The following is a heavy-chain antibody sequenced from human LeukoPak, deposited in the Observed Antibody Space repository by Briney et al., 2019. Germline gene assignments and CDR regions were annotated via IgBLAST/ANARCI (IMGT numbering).Heavy chain of an antibody. CDR3: GRISSGWYSPFDY. CDR2: INSDGSST. V-gene: IGHV3-74*01. Sequence: GGSLRLSCAAFGFTFSNYWMHWVRQAPGKGLVWVSRINSDGSSTNYADSVKGRFTISRDNAKNTLYLQMNSLRAEDTAVYYCGRISSGWYSPFDYWGQGTLVTVSS. CDR1: GFTFSNYW. J-gene: IGHJ4*02. D-gene: IGHD6-19*01.